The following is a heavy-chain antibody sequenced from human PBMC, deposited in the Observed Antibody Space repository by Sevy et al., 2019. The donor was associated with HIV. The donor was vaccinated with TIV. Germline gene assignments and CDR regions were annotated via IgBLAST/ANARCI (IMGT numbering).Heavy chain of an antibody. J-gene: IGHJ5*02. CDR3: TKDEGDFWSGYHTDWFDA. Sequence: GGSLRLSCAASGFTFNNYAMSWVRQAPGKGLEWVSTISGTGVNTYYADSVKGRFTISRDNSKNTLYLQMNSLRAEDTAVYYCTKDEGDFWSGYHTDWFDAWGQGTLVTVSS. D-gene: IGHD3-3*01. V-gene: IGHV3-23*01. CDR2: ISGTGVNT. CDR1: GFTFNNYA.